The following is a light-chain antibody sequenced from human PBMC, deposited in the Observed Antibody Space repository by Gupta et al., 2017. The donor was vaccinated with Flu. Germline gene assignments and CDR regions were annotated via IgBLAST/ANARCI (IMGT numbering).Light chain of an antibody. Sequence: DIAMTQSPLSLPVTTGEPASISCRSSQSILHSNGYNYLDRYLQKPGQSPQLLIYFGSNRASGAPYRCRCSGSCTDFTLKIIRVETEDVLVYYCMQALQAPQLSFGGGTKVEIK. V-gene: IGKV2-28*01. CDR2: FGS. J-gene: IGKJ4*01. CDR3: MQALQAPQLS. CDR1: QSILHSNGYNY.